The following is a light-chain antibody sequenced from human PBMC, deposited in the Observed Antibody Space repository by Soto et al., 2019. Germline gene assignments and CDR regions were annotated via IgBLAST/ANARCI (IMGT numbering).Light chain of an antibody. CDR1: QSVSRSY. V-gene: IGKV3-20*01. Sequence: EIVLTQSPGTLSLSPGERATLSCRASQSVSRSYLAWYQQKPGQAPRLLIYGASSRATDIPDRFSGSGSGTDFTLTISRLEPEDFAVYYCHQYISSPRTFGGGTKVEIK. CDR3: HQYISSPRT. J-gene: IGKJ4*01. CDR2: GAS.